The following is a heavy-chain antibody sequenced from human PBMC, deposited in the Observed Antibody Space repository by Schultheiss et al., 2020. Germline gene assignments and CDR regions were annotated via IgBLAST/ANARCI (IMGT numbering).Heavy chain of an antibody. Sequence: SETLSLTCTVSGGSITSHYWSWLRQPPGKGLDWIGYIDYSESTNYNPSLESPVIISIDTSRNHFSLKLSSVTAADTAVYYCARIPIDRYYYHYYMDVWGKGTTVTVSS. CDR3: ARIPIDRYYYHYYMDV. CDR1: GGSITSHY. V-gene: IGHV4-59*08. D-gene: IGHD2-21*01. J-gene: IGHJ6*03. CDR2: IDYSEST.